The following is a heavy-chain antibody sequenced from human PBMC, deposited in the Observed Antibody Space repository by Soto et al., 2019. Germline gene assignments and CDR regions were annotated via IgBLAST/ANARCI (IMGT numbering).Heavy chain of an antibody. V-gene: IGHV3-30-3*01. D-gene: IGHD5-18*01. CDR1: GFTFSTYS. CDR3: ARDGVRGYSYGYWFVL. J-gene: IGHJ5*02. CDR2: ISYDGNNK. Sequence: PGGYLRLSCAASGFTFSTYSMHWVRHAPGKGLEWVALISYDGNNKYYADSVKGRFTISRDNSKNTLYLQMNSLRAEDTAVFHCARDGVRGYSYGYWFVLSGQGILVSGSS.